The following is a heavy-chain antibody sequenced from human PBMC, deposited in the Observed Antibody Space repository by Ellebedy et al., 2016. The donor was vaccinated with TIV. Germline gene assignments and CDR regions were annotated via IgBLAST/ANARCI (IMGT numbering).Heavy chain of an antibody. Sequence: GGSLRLSXAASGFTFRSYGMYWVRQAPGKGLEWVAVISYDATDKYHVDSVEGRFAVSRDNSKNTLYLQMNSLRTEDTAVYYCARGTGDGYFYQLDYWGQGTLVTVSS. CDR1: GFTFRSYG. J-gene: IGHJ4*02. D-gene: IGHD2-21*01. V-gene: IGHV3-30*03. CDR2: ISYDATDK. CDR3: ARGTGDGYFYQLDY.